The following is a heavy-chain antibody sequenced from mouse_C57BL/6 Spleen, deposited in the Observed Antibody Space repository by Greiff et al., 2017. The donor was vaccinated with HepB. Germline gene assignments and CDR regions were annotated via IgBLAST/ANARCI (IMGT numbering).Heavy chain of an antibody. CDR1: GYSFTGYY. CDR2: INPSTGGT. D-gene: IGHD1-1*01. CDR3: ARGATVVAPYFDV. Sequence: VQLQQSGPELVKPGASVKISCKASGYSFTGYYMNWVKQSPEKSLEWIGEINPSTGGTTYNQKFKAKATLTVDKSSSTAYMQLKSLTSEDSAVYYCARGATVVAPYFDVWGTGTTVTVSS. V-gene: IGHV1-42*01. J-gene: IGHJ1*03.